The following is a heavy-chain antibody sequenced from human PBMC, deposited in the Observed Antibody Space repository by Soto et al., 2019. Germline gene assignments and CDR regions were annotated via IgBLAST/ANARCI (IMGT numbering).Heavy chain of an antibody. Sequence: PSQTLSLTCAISGDSVSGNSAAWNWIRQSPSRGLEWLGRTYYRSRWYNDYAVSVKSRITVTPDTSKNQFSLHLNSVTPEDTAVYYCPSEFPYYVSSDSYLDYWGQGALLTVSS. J-gene: IGHJ4*02. CDR2: TYYRSRWYN. V-gene: IGHV6-1*01. CDR1: GDSVSGNSAA. D-gene: IGHD3-16*01. CDR3: PSEFPYYVSSDSYLDY.